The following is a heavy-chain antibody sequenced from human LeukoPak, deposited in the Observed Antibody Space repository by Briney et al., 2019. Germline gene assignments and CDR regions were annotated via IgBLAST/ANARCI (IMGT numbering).Heavy chain of an antibody. CDR2: ISYDGSNK. J-gene: IGHJ4*02. CDR1: GFTFSSYG. Sequence: PGGSLRLSCAASGFTFSSYGMHWVRQAPGKGLEWVAVISYDGSNKYYADSVKGRFTISRDNTENSLYLQMTSLKTEDTALYYCAKKGYGGNSGGAYFDSWGQGTLVTVSS. D-gene: IGHD4-23*01. CDR3: AKKGYGGNSGGAYFDS. V-gene: IGHV3-30*18.